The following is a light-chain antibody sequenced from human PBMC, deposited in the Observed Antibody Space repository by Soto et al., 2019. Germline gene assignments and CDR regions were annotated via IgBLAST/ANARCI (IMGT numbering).Light chain of an antibody. CDR1: QSINSE. J-gene: IGKJ2*01. CDR3: QQGHHWPLT. CDR2: GAS. V-gene: IGKV3-15*01. Sequence: EIVMTQSPATLSLSPGERAALSCRASQSINSELAWYQQKPGQPPRLLIYGASTRATGVPAGFTGSESGSEFTLTISGLQSEDFAVYYCQQGHHWPLTFGQGTRLEI.